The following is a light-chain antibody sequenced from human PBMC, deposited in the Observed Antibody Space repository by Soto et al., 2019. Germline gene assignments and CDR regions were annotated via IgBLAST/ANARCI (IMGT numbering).Light chain of an antibody. CDR1: QSVSSN. Sequence: EIVMTQSPATLSVSPGERATLSCRASQSVSSNLACYQQKPAQPPRLLIYGASTRATGIPARFSGSGSGTEFTLTISSLQSEDFAVYYCQQYNNWPPITFGPGTKVDIK. CDR3: QQYNNWPPIT. V-gene: IGKV3-15*01. CDR2: GAS. J-gene: IGKJ3*01.